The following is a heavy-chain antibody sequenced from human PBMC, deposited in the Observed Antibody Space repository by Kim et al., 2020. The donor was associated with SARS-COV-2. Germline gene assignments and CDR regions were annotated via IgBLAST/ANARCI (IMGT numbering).Heavy chain of an antibody. CDR2: ISGGGDTT. J-gene: IGHJ4*02. V-gene: IGHV3-23*01. CDR3: AKGRGYCTGGSCYSDY. D-gene: IGHD2-8*02. Sequence: GGSLRLSCAASGFTFSSYAMSWVRQAPGKGLEWVSTISGGGDTTYYADSVKGRFTISRDNSKNTLYLQMNSLRVEDTAVYYCAKGRGYCTGGSCYSDYWGQGTLVTVSS. CDR1: GFTFSSYA.